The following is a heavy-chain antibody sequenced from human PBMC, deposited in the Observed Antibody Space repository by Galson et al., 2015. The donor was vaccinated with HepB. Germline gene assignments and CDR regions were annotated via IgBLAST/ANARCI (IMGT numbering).Heavy chain of an antibody. D-gene: IGHD3-16*01. CDR2: ISYDGGNK. V-gene: IGHV3-30*18. CDR1: GFTFSSYG. Sequence: SLRLSCAASGFTFSSYGMHWVRQAPGKGLEWVAVISYDGGNKYYADSVKGRFTISRDNSKNTLYLQMNSLRAEDTAVYYCAKWGTLDSKDFDYWGQGTLVTVSS. J-gene: IGHJ4*02. CDR3: AKWGTLDSKDFDY.